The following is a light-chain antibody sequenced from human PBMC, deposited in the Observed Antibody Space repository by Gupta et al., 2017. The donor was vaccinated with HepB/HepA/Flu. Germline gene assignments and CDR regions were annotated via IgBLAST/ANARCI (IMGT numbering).Light chain of an antibody. CDR3: VRYVGSGISV. Sequence: VVTQEPSSPVSPAGTATRTCGLSAGSVSTGYHPSWYQQTPSQAPRTLIYGTNTRSSGVPDRFSGSILGNKAALTITGAQADDESDYYWVRYVGSGISVFGGGTRLTVL. V-gene: IGLV8-61*01. CDR2: GTN. J-gene: IGLJ3*02. CDR1: AGSVSTGYH.